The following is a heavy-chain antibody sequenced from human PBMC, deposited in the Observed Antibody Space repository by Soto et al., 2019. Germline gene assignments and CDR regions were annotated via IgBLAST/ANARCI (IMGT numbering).Heavy chain of an antibody. J-gene: IGHJ6*02. CDR1: GGTFSNYA. CDR3: ASWLKAAGIGGNYYSRMGV. V-gene: IGHV1-69*12. CDR2: IMPIFGRA. Sequence: QVQLVQSGAEVKKPGSSVKVSCKASGGTFSNYAFSWVRQAPGQGLEWLGGIMPIFGRADYAQKFRGRVKITADESTTTDHMELSSVSAEDTAAYCCASWLKAAGIGGNYYSRMGVWGQGSTATVSS. D-gene: IGHD6-19*01.